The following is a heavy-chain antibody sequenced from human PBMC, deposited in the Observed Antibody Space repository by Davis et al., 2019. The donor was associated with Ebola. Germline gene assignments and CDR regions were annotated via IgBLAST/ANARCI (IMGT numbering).Heavy chain of an antibody. CDR3: AKDIRRYSGRTGDYYGMDV. CDR1: GFTFSSYW. CDR2: INSDGSST. J-gene: IGHJ6*02. V-gene: IGHV3-74*01. Sequence: HTGGSLRLSCAASGFTFSSYWMHWVRQAPGKGLVWVSRINSDGSSTSYADSVKGRFTISRDNSKNSLYLQMNSLRAEDTALYYCAKDIRRYSGRTGDYYGMDVWGQGTTVTVSS. D-gene: IGHD1-26*01.